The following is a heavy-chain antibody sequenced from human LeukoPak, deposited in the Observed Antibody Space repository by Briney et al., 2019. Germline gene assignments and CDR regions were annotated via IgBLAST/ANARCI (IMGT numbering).Heavy chain of an antibody. Sequence: SETLSLTCTVSGGSISSYYWSWIRQPPGKGLEWIGYIYYSGSTNYNPSLKSRVTISVDTSKNQFSLKLSFVTAADTAVYYCASSKRWLPFDYWGQGTLVTVSS. CDR3: ASSKRWLPFDY. CDR2: IYYSGST. CDR1: GGSISSYY. J-gene: IGHJ4*02. V-gene: IGHV4-59*01. D-gene: IGHD5-24*01.